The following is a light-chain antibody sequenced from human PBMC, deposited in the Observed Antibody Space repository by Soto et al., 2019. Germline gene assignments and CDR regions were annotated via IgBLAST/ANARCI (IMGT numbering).Light chain of an antibody. CDR2: DAS. J-gene: IGKJ1*01. CDR3: QQYGTSRT. Sequence: EILLTQSPCTLSLSPGERATLSCRASQSVSSSYLAWYQQKPGHAPSLLIYDASSRATGIPDRFSGSGSGTDFTLTISRLEPEDSPVYYCQQYGTSRTFGQGTKVDIK. CDR1: QSVSSSY. V-gene: IGKV3-20*01.